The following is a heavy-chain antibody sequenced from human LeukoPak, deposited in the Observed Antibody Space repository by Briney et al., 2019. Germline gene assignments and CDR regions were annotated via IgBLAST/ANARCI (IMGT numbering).Heavy chain of an antibody. CDR3: ARGRPSSGWPDAFDI. Sequence: ASVKVSCKASGYTFTSYDINWVRPATGQGLAWLGWMNPNSGNTGYAQKFQGRVTMTRNTSISTAYMELSSLRSEDTAVYYCARGRPSSGWPDAFDIWGQGTMVTVSS. D-gene: IGHD6-19*01. V-gene: IGHV1-8*01. CDR1: GYTFTSYD. J-gene: IGHJ3*02. CDR2: MNPNSGNT.